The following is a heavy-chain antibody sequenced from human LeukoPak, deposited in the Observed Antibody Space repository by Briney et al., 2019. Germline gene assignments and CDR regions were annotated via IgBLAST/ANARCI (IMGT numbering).Heavy chain of an antibody. CDR3: ARGQYSSSWPETYYFDY. V-gene: IGHV4-59*01. CDR1: GGPISSYY. Sequence: PSETLSLACTVSGGPISSYYWSWIRQPPGKGLEWIGYIYYSGSTNYNPSLKSRVTISVDTSKNQFPLKLSSVTAADTAVYYYARGQYSSSWPETYYFDYWGQGTLVTVSS. D-gene: IGHD6-13*01. CDR2: IYYSGST. J-gene: IGHJ4*02.